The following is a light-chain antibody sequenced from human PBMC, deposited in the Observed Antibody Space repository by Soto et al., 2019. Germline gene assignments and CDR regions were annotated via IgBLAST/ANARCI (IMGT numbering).Light chain of an antibody. CDR2: HAS. Sequence: DIVMTQSPATLSVSPGERATLSCRASQSVSNNLAWYQQKPGQAPRLLIYHASTGAAGIPARFSGSGSGTELTLTSSSVPSEYSAVYYCQHYKEWPLTFGRGTKVDIK. V-gene: IGKV3-15*01. CDR1: QSVSNN. CDR3: QHYKEWPLT. J-gene: IGKJ4*01.